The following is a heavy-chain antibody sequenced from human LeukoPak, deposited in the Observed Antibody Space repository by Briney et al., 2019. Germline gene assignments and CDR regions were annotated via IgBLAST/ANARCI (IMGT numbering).Heavy chain of an antibody. J-gene: IGHJ6*02. CDR2: IIPIFGTA. CDR1: GGTFSSYA. CDR3: AAGATTQYYYYYGMDV. V-gene: IGHV1-69*05. D-gene: IGHD1-26*01. Sequence: ASVKVSCKASGGTFSSYAISWVRQAPGQGLEWMGGIIPIFGTANYAQKFQERVTITRDMSTSTAYMELSSLRSEDTAVYYCAAGATTQYYYYYGMDVWGQGTTVTVSS.